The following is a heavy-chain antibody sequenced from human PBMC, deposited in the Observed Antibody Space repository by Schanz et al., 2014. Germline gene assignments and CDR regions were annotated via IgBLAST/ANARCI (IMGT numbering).Heavy chain of an antibody. CDR3: VRELSGGTFDY. CDR1: GYSFSAYY. CDR2: FT. D-gene: IGHD1-1*01. V-gene: IGHV1-2*06. J-gene: IGHJ4*02. Sequence: QVQLVQSGAELKNPGASVKVSCKASGYSFSAYYIHWMRQAPGQGLEWLGRFTHNSQKFQGRVTMTRDTSSTTAYMELNSLRSDDTAVYYCVRELSGGTFDYWGQGALVTVSS.